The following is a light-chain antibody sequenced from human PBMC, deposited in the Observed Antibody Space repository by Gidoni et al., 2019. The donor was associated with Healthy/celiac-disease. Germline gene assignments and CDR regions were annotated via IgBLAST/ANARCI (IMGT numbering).Light chain of an antibody. V-gene: IGKV3-11*01. J-gene: IGKJ3*01. CDR3: QQRSNWPPLFT. CDR2: DAS. CDR1: QSVSSY. Sequence: EIVLTQSPATLSLSPGERATLSCRASQSVSSYLAWSQQKPGQAPRLLIYDASNRATGIPARLSGSGSGTDFTLTISSLEPEDFAVYYCQQRSNWPPLFTFGPGTKVDIK.